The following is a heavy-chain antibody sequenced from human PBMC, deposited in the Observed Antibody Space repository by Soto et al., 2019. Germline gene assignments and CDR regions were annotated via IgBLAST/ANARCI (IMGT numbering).Heavy chain of an antibody. V-gene: IGHV1-46*01. CDR3: ATGAGDYENY. D-gene: IGHD4-17*01. Sequence: QVHLVQSGAEVKKPGASVKVSCKASGYTFTSNYIHWVRQAPGQGLDWMGIINPSGGSTTYEQRSLGRVPLTRDTSTSAVSMPLTSLSSDDTAVYSCATGAGDYENYWGQGTLGTVSS. J-gene: IGHJ4*02. CDR1: GYTFTSNY. CDR2: INPSGGST.